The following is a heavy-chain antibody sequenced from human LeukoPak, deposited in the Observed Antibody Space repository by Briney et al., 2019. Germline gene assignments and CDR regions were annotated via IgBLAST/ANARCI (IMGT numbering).Heavy chain of an antibody. CDR3: ARDDGSFDI. CDR2: ISGYDGTT. CDR1: DSTFTNCE. V-gene: IGHV1-18*01. D-gene: IGHD3-10*01. Sequence: GASVKVSCMASDSTFTNCEINWVRQAPGQGLEWIGWISGYDGTTNYAQRLQDRVTLTTDTSTTTAYMELRSLTSDDTAVYYCARDDGSFDIWGQGTLVTVSS. J-gene: IGHJ3*02.